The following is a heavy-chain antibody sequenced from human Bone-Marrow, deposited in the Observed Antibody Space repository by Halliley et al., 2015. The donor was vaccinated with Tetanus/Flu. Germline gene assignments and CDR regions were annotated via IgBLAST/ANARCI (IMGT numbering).Heavy chain of an antibody. CDR3: ATDAGRRSISPYYYGLDV. Sequence: YITDSGSTPYTPSLVSRVPFSVDTSKNQFSLRLASVTAPDTAVYYCATDAGRRSISPYYYGLDVWGQGTTVTVSS. V-gene: IGHV4-59*01. J-gene: IGHJ6*02. D-gene: IGHD6-6*01. CDR2: ITDSGST.